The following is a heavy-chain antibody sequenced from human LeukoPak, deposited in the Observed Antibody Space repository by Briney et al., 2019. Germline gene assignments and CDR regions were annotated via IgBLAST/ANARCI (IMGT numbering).Heavy chain of an antibody. CDR2: ISGSGGST. V-gene: IGHV3-23*01. CDR3: AKDYYDSSGYPKGYFDY. D-gene: IGHD3-22*01. Sequence: GGSLRLSCAASGFTFSSYAMSWVRQAPGKGLEWVSAISGSGGSTYYADSVKGRFTISRDNSKNTLYLQMNSLRAEDTAVHYCAKDYYDSSGYPKGYFDYWGQGTLVTVSS. CDR1: GFTFSSYA. J-gene: IGHJ4*02.